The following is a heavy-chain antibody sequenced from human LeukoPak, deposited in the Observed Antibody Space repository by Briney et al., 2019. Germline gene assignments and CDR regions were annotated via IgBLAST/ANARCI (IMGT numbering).Heavy chain of an antibody. Sequence: ASVKVSCKASGYTFTGYYMHWVRQAPGQGLEWMGWINPNSGGTNYAQKFQGRVTMTRDTSISTAYMELSRLRSDDPAVYYCASSRASSSSGRGRHNWFDPWGQGTLVTVSS. CDR1: GYTFTGYY. D-gene: IGHD6-6*01. CDR3: ASSRASSSSGRGRHNWFDP. CDR2: INPNSGGT. V-gene: IGHV1-2*02. J-gene: IGHJ5*02.